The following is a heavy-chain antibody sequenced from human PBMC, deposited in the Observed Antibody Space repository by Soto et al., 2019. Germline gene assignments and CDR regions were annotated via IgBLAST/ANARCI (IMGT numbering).Heavy chain of an antibody. CDR1: GGSISSADYY. D-gene: IGHD4-17*01. Sequence: QVQQQESGPGLVKPSQTLSLTCFVSGGSISSADYYWSWIRQSPEKGLEWIGYIYYSGRTYYNPSLKSRVMMSIDTSRNQYSLMLTSVTAADTAVYYCVRGHGNFDYWGQGALVTVSS. V-gene: IGHV4-30-4*01. CDR2: IYYSGRT. CDR3: VRGHGNFDY. J-gene: IGHJ4*02.